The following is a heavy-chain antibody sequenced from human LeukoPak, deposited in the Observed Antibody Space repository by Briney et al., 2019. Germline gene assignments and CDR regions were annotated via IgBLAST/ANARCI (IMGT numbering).Heavy chain of an antibody. CDR3: AKGPFFYYDASGYNYFDS. J-gene: IGHJ4*02. CDR2: MSGSGGMT. CDR1: GFTFSSFA. Sequence: PGGSLRLSCAASGFTFSSFAMSWVRQAPGEGLEWVSAMSGSGGMTYSADSVKGRFTISRDNSKDTLYLQMNSLRVEDTAIYYCAKGPFFYYDASGYNYFDSWGQGTLVTVSS. V-gene: IGHV3-23*01. D-gene: IGHD3-22*01.